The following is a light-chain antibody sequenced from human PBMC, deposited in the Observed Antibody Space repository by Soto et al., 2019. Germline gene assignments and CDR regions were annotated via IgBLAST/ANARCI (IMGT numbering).Light chain of an antibody. CDR3: QQYGDSPDTDRWT. CDR2: GAS. Sequence: EIMLTQSPGTLSLSPGERASLFCRASQSVRSSSLAWYQQKRGQPPRLLIYGASSRATGIPDRFSGSGSGTYFTLTISRLEPEDFAVYFCQQYGDSPDTDRWTFGQGTKVEIK. CDR1: QSVRSSS. V-gene: IGKV3-20*01. J-gene: IGKJ1*01.